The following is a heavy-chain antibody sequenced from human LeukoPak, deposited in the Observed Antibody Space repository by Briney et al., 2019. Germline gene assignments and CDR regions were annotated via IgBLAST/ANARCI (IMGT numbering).Heavy chain of an antibody. V-gene: IGHV3-21*01. CDR3: ARAAIAAARIYYYMDV. Sequence: GGSLRLSCAASGFTFSSYAMSWVCQAPGKGLEWVSFISTSSSYIHNADSVKGRFTISRDNAENSLYLQMNSLRAEDTAVYYCARAAIAAARIYYYMDVWGKGTTVTVSS. D-gene: IGHD6-13*01. J-gene: IGHJ6*03. CDR1: GFTFSSYA. CDR2: ISTSSSYI.